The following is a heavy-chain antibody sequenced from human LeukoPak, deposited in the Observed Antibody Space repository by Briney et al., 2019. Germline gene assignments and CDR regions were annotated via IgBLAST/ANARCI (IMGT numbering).Heavy chain of an antibody. D-gene: IGHD3-10*01. Sequence: GGSLRLSCEASGFTFSNAWMSWVRQAPGKGLEWVGRTQSKTDGGTTDYAAPVKGRFTVSRDDSTNTLYLQMNSLKTEDTAVYYCTTLMVRGVPAYWGQGTLVTVSS. CDR3: TTLMVRGVPAY. CDR2: TQSKTDGGTT. V-gene: IGHV3-15*01. CDR1: GFTFSNAW. J-gene: IGHJ4*02.